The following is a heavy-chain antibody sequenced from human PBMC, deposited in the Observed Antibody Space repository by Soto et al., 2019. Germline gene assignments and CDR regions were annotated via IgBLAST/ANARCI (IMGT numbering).Heavy chain of an antibody. J-gene: IGHJ4*02. CDR2: IGVGGGDR. Sequence: EVQLLESGGGLVQPGGSLRLSCAASGFTFSSYAMSWVRQAPGKGLEWVSIIGVGGGDRYYPESVKGRFTISRDNSRDTLYLEMNSLRDEDTAVYYCARVRFGDLVWGQGTLVTVSS. V-gene: IGHV3-23*01. CDR3: ARVRFGDLV. D-gene: IGHD3-10*01. CDR1: GFTFSSYA.